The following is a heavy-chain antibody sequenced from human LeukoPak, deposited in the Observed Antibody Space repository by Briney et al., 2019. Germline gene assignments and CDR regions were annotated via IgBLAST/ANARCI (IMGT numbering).Heavy chain of an antibody. Sequence: ASVKVSCKASGYTFSSYGISWVRQAPGQGLEWMGWISAYNGTTNYAQNLQGRVTMTTDTSTSTAYMELSRLRSDDTAVYYCARGRYYDSSGYYFHFDYWGQGTLVTVS. V-gene: IGHV1-18*01. CDR2: ISAYNGTT. J-gene: IGHJ4*02. D-gene: IGHD3-22*01. CDR1: GYTFSSYG. CDR3: ARGRYYDSSGYYFHFDY.